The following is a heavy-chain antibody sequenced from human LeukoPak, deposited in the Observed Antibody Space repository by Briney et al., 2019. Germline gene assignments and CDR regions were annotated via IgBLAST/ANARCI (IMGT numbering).Heavy chain of an antibody. V-gene: IGHV4-59*12. CDR3: ARDQRTYGSGSYTNWFDP. J-gene: IGHJ5*02. D-gene: IGHD3-10*01. Sequence: SETLSLTCTVSGGSISSYYWSWIRQPPGKGLEWIGYIYYSGSTNYNPSLKSRVTISVDTSKNQISLKLSSVTAADTAVYYCARDQRTYGSGSYTNWFDPWGQGTLVTVSS. CDR1: GGSISSYY. CDR2: IYYSGST.